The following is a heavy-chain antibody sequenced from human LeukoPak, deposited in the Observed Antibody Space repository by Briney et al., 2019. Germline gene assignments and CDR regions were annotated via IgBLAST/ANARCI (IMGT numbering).Heavy chain of an antibody. CDR3: ANLGMATIDY. J-gene: IGHJ4*02. CDR1: GFTFSSYA. D-gene: IGHD5-24*01. CDR2: ISYDGSNK. Sequence: GGSLRLSCAASGFTFSSYAMHWVRQAPGKGLEWVAVISYDGSNKYYADSVKGRFTISRDNSKNTLYLQMNSLRAEDTAVYYCANLGMATIDYWGQGTLVTVSS. V-gene: IGHV3-30*04.